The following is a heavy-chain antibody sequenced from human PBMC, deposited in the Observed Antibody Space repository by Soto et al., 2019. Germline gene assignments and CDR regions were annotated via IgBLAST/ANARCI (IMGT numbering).Heavy chain of an antibody. J-gene: IGHJ4*02. CDR3: ARVYCTSTNCYDYFDY. V-gene: IGHV4-59*01. D-gene: IGHD2-2*01. CDR2: IYYSGST. Sequence: SETLSLTCIVSGGSIRNYYWSWIRQPPGKGLECIGYIYYSGSTYYNPSLKSRVTMSLDTSNNQFSLKLYSVTAADTAVYYCARVYCTSTNCYDYFDYWGQGTLVTVSS. CDR1: GGSIRNYY.